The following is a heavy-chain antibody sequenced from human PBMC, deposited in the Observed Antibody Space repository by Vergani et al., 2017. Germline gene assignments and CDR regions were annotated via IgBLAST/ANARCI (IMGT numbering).Heavy chain of an antibody. J-gene: IGHJ4*02. Sequence: EVQLVESGGGLIQPGGSLRLSCAASGFTVSSNYMSWVRQAPGKGLEWVSVIYSGGSTYYADSVKGRFTISRDNSKNTLYLQMNSLRAEDTAVYYCARDLTYCGGDCYSGSDYWGQGTLVTVSS. CDR2: IYSGGST. CDR3: ARDLTYCGGDCYSGSDY. CDR1: GFTVSSNY. V-gene: IGHV3-53*01. D-gene: IGHD2-21*02.